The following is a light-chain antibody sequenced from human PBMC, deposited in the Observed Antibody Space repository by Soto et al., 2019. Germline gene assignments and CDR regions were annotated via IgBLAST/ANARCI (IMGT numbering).Light chain of an antibody. Sequence: QSVLTQPASVSGSPGQSITISCTGTSSDVGSYNLVSWYQHHPGKAPKLMIYEGSKRPSGVSNRFSGSKSGNTASLTISGLQAEDEADYYCCSYAGSLVVFGGGTKLTVL. CDR1: SSDVGSYNL. CDR3: CSYAGSLVV. V-gene: IGLV2-23*01. J-gene: IGLJ2*01. CDR2: EGS.